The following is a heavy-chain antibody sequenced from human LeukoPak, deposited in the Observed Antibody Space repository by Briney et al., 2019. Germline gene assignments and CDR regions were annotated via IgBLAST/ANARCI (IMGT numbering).Heavy chain of an antibody. D-gene: IGHD1-26*01. Sequence: GASVKVSCKASGYTFTSYDINWVRQVTGQGLEWMGWMNPKSGNTGYAQKFQGRVTITRNTSISTAYMEVSSLRYEDTAVYYCATESYSGSYLYAFDIWGQGTMVTVSS. CDR3: ATESYSGSYLYAFDI. CDR1: GYTFTSYD. V-gene: IGHV1-8*03. J-gene: IGHJ3*02. CDR2: MNPKSGNT.